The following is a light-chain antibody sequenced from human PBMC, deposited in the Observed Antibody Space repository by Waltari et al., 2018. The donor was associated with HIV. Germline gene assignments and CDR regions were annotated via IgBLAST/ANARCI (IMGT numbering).Light chain of an antibody. CDR2: EVT. Sequence: QSALTQPPSASGSPGQSVTLSCTGTNSDLGTYDYVSWYQQHPGKDPKLVISEVTKRPSGVSDRFSGSKSGNTAFLTVSGLQAEDEADYYCSSFANRDGFYVLFGGGTRLTVL. J-gene: IGLJ2*01. V-gene: IGLV2-8*01. CDR1: NSDLGTYDY. CDR3: SSFANRDGFYVL.